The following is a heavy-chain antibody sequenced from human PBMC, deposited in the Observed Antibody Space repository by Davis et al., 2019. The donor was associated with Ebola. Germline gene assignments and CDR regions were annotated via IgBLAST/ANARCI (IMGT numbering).Heavy chain of an antibody. J-gene: IGHJ4*02. CDR1: GFTFGDHH. Sequence: PGGSLRLSCRASGFTFGDHHMDWVRQSPGKGLEWVARSRNRRKGFTTEYAASVRGRFRITRDNSQNSIYLQMSSLRVDDTAVYFCTRDLSNSDFTAFDYWGQGTRVTVSS. CDR3: TRDLSNSDFTAFDY. CDR2: SRNRRKGFTT. V-gene: IGHV3-72*01. D-gene: IGHD4-11*01.